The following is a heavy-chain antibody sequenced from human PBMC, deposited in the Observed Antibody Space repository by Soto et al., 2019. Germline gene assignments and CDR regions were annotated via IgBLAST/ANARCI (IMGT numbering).Heavy chain of an antibody. J-gene: IGHJ5*02. Sequence: EAQVVESGGGLVQPGGSLRLSCVASGFTFSRYWMSWVRQAPGKGLEWVANIKQDGNERHYVDSVKGRFTISRDNAKNSLDLVMNSLKTEDTAVYYCARDGPISSTTSGWFDPWGQGTLVTVSS. V-gene: IGHV3-7*05. CDR1: GFTFSRYW. D-gene: IGHD2-2*01. CDR3: ARDGPISSTTSGWFDP. CDR2: IKQDGNER.